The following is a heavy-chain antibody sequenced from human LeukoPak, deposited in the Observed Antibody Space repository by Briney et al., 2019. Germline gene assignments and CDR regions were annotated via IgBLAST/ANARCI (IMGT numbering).Heavy chain of an antibody. V-gene: IGHV4-39*01. J-gene: IGHJ4*02. D-gene: IGHD3-10*01. CDR3: ARQYGSGSAYTPVVDL. Sequence: PSETLSLTCTASGGSISSHYYWIWIRQPPGKGLEWIGSIYYSGSTYYNPSLKSRVTISVDTSKNQFSLKLSSLTAAETAVYYRARQYGSGSAYTPVVDLWGQGTLVTASS. CDR2: IYYSGST. CDR1: GGSISSHYY.